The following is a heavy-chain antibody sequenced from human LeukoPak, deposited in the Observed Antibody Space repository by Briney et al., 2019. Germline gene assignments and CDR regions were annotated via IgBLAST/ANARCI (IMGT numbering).Heavy chain of an antibody. V-gene: IGHV1-8*02. D-gene: IGHD3-22*01. J-gene: IGHJ4*02. CDR1: GYTFTSYG. CDR3: ARGRYYYDSSGYLFVWHYYLDY. Sequence: GASVKLSCKASGYTFTSYGISWVRQAPGQGLEWMGWMNPNSGNTGYAQKFQGRVTMTRNTSISTAYMELSSLRSEDTAVYYCARGRYYYDSSGYLFVWHYYLDYWGQGTLVTVSS. CDR2: MNPNSGNT.